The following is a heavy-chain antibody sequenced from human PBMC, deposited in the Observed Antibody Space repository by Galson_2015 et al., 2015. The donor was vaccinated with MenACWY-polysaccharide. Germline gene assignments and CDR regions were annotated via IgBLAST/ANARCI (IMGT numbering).Heavy chain of an antibody. V-gene: IGHV3-23*01. CDR3: AMLRFLEWLFDYYYYYGMDV. J-gene: IGHJ6*02. D-gene: IGHD3-3*01. CDR2: ISGSGGST. Sequence: SLRLSCAASGFTFSSYAMSWVRQAPGKGLEWVSAISGSGGSTYYADSVKGRFTISRDNSKNTLYLQMNSLRAEDTAVYYCAMLRFLEWLFDYYYYYGMDVWGQGTTVTVSS. CDR1: GFTFSSYA.